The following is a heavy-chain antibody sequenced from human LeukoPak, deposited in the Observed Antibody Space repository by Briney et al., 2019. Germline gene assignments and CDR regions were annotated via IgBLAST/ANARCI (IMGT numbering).Heavy chain of an antibody. CDR2: IIPIFGTA. Sequence: SVKVSCKASGGTFSSYAISWVRQAPGQGLEWMGGIIPIFGTANYAQKFQGRVTITTEESTSTAYMELSSLRSEDTAVYYCARAELRTGFYYYYYMDVWGKGTTVTVSS. J-gene: IGHJ6*03. D-gene: IGHD1-26*01. CDR1: GGTFSSYA. V-gene: IGHV1-69*05. CDR3: ARAELRTGFYYYYYMDV.